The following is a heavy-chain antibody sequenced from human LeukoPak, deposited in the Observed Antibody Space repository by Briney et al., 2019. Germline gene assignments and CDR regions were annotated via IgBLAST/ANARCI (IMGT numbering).Heavy chain of an antibody. V-gene: IGHV4-31*03. CDR2: IYYSGST. CDR1: GGSISSGGYY. CDR3: ARLPLSGSYYRGAFDI. J-gene: IGHJ3*02. Sequence: KPSETLSLTCTVSGGSISSGGYYWSWIRQHPGKGLEWIGYIYYSGSTYYNPSLKSRVTISVDTSKNQFSLKLSSVTAADTAVYYCARLPLSGSYYRGAFDIWGQGTMVTVSS. D-gene: IGHD1-26*01.